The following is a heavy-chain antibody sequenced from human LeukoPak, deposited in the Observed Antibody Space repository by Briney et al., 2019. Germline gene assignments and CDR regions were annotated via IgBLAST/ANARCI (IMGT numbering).Heavy chain of an antibody. Sequence: SETLSLTCAVYGGSFSGYYWSWIRQPPGKGLEWIGEINHSGSTNYNPSLKSRVTISVDTSKNQFSLKLSSVTAADTAVYYCARGRGGSYYVPIYYFGYWGQGTLVTVSS. CDR3: ARGRGGSYYVPIYYFGY. J-gene: IGHJ4*02. D-gene: IGHD1-26*01. CDR1: GGSFSGYY. V-gene: IGHV4-34*01. CDR2: INHSGST.